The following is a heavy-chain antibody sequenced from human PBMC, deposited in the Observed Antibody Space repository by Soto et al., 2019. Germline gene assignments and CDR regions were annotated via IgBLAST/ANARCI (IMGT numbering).Heavy chain of an antibody. D-gene: IGHD2-15*01. CDR1: GGSIRSYF. V-gene: IGHV4-59*01. J-gene: IGHJ4*02. CDR3: ARSDSIAFCSGGSCCYDY. CDR2: ISYSGSA. Sequence: QVQLRESGPALVKPSETLSLTCTVSGGSIRSYFWSWVRQPPGKALEWIAFISYSGSASYNPSLQSRVTISVDPSNNQVSLRLTSVTAADTAVYYCARSDSIAFCSGGSCCYDYWGQGTLVTVSS.